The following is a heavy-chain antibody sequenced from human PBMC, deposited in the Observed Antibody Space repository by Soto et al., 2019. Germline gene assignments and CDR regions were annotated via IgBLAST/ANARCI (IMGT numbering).Heavy chain of an antibody. CDR1: GYTFTSYG. V-gene: IGHV1-18*04. Sequence: ASVKVSCKASGYTFTSYGISWVRQAPGQGLEWMGWISAYNGNTNYAQKLQGRVTMTTDTSTSTAYMELRSLRSDDTTVYYCAREGGGEQHGLYYYYGMDVWGQGTTVTVSS. CDR3: AREGGGEQHGLYYYYGMDV. D-gene: IGHD6-13*01. J-gene: IGHJ6*02. CDR2: ISAYNGNT.